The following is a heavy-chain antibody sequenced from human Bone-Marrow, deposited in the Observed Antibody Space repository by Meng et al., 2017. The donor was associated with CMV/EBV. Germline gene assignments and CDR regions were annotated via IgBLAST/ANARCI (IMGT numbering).Heavy chain of an antibody. CDR1: GGSLSGNY. Sequence: SETLSLTCAVYGGSLSGNYWSWIRKPPGKGLEWFGENDHTGTTNYNPTLKSRVTISADRSKSQFSVKLCSVTALVTAVYFCATDRHCTSGHCYGTSRESFDMWGRGTMVTVSS. J-gene: IGHJ3*02. D-gene: IGHD2-8*01. V-gene: IGHV4-34*01. CDR3: ATDRHCTSGHCYGTSRESFDM. CDR2: NDHTGTT.